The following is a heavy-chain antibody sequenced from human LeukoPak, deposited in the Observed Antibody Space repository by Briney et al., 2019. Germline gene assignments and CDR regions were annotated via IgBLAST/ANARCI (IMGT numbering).Heavy chain of an antibody. Sequence: PSETLSLTCTVSGGSVSRSPYYWGWIRQPPGKGLEWIGNIYYSGSTYYNPSLKSRVTISVDTSKNQFSLKLSSVTAADTAVYYCAINYYDTRKPWDWGQGTLVTVSS. CDR1: GGSVSRSPYY. D-gene: IGHD3-22*01. CDR2: IYYSGST. CDR3: AINYYDTRKPWD. J-gene: IGHJ4*02. V-gene: IGHV4-39*07.